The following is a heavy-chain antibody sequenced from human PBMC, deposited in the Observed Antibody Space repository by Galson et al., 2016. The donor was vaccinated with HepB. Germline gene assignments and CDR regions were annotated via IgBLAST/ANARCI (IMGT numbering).Heavy chain of an antibody. CDR2: IRPGGSST. CDR1: GFTFSSYG. CDR3: TTVPVGDYYYFMDV. D-gene: IGHD1-26*01. J-gene: IGHJ6*03. V-gene: IGHV3-23*01. Sequence: SLRLSCAASGFTFSSYGMNWVRQAPGKGLEWVSAIRPGGSSTFYADSVKGRFTISRDDSTDTLYLRMNSLRAEDTAVYYCTTVPVGDYYYFMDVWGKGTMVTVSS.